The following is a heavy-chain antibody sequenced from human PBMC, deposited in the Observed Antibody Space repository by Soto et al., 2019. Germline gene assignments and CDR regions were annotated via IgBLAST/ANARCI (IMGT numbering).Heavy chain of an antibody. CDR1: GGTFSGYV. Sequence: QVQLVQSGAEVQKPGSSVKVSCRASGGTFSGYVIPWVRQAPGHGLEWMGEIVPILGIPSYAQKFQGRVTIKADESTSTVYVELSNLRSEDSAVYYCARGGFYEILTGSYPIDAFHLWGQGTMVTVSS. J-gene: IGHJ3*01. CDR2: IVPILGIP. CDR3: ARGGFYEILTGSYPIDAFHL. V-gene: IGHV1-69*01. D-gene: IGHD3-9*01.